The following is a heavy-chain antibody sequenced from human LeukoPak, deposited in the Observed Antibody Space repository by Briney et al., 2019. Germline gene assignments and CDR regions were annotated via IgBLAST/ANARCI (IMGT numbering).Heavy chain of an antibody. CDR1: GFTISIYA. CDR2: ISSKGVST. V-gene: IGHV3-64D*09. CDR3: VKGGQYSSSSHFDY. Sequence: PGGSLRLSCSASGFTISIYAMHWVRQAPGKGLEYVSGISSKGVSTYYADPVKGRFTISRDNSKDTMFLQMSSLRAEDTAVYYCVKGGQYSSSSHFDYWGQGTLGTVSS. J-gene: IGHJ4*02. D-gene: IGHD6-6*01.